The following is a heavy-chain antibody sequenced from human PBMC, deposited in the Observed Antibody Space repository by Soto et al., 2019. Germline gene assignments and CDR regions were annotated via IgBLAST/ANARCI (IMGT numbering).Heavy chain of an antibody. J-gene: IGHJ5*02. Sequence: EVQLVESGGGLSQPGGSLRLSCAASGFTVSSTYMSWVRQAPGKGLEWVSVIHTGGSAYYAGSVEGRFTISRDNVKNTLYLQMSSLRVADTAVYYCARLALGPWGQGARVTVSS. V-gene: IGHV3-53*01. CDR3: ARLALGP. CDR2: IHTGGSA. D-gene: IGHD3-16*01. CDR1: GFTVSSTY.